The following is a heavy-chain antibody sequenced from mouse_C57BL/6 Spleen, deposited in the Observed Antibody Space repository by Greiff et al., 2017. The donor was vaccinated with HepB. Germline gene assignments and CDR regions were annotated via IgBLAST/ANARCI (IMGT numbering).Heavy chain of an antibody. D-gene: IGHD2-4*01. CDR3: ARWGDYQYYFDY. Sequence: QVQLQQSGAELVRPGASVTLSCKASGYTFTDYEMHWVKQTPVHGLEWIGAIDPETGGTAYTQKFKGKAILTADKSSSTAYMQLSSLTSEDSAVYFCARWGDYQYYFDYWGQGTTLTVSS. CDR2: IDPETGGT. V-gene: IGHV1-15*01. CDR1: GYTFTDYE. J-gene: IGHJ2*01.